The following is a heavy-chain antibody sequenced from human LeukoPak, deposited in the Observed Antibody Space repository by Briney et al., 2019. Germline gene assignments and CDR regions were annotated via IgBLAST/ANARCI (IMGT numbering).Heavy chain of an antibody. V-gene: IGHV3-11*01. CDR3: ARGSRYYYGSGSYPFDY. CDR1: GFTFSDYY. D-gene: IGHD3-10*01. CDR2: ITNSGSTI. J-gene: IGHJ4*02. Sequence: GGSLRLSCAASGFTFSDYYMSWIRQAPGKGLQWVSYITNSGSTIYYADSVKGRFTISRDNAKKSLYLQMNNLRAEDTAAYYCARGSRYYYGSGSYPFDYWGQGTLVTVSS.